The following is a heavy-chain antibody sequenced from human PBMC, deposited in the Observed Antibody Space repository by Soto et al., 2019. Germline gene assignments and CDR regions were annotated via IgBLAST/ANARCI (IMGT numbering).Heavy chain of an antibody. J-gene: IGHJ4*02. V-gene: IGHV2-5*01. Sequence: QITLKESGPTLVKPTQTLTLTCTFSGFSLSTSGVGVGWIRQPPGKALEWLALIYWNDDKRYSPSLKSRLTITKDTSKNQVVRTMTNMDPVDTATYYCAHSSSGWYHFDYWGQGTLVTVSS. CDR3: AHSSSGWYHFDY. D-gene: IGHD6-19*01. CDR1: GFSLSTSGVG. CDR2: IYWNDDK.